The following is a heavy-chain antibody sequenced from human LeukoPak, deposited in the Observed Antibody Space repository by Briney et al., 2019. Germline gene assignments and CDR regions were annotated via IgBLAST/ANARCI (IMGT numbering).Heavy chain of an antibody. CDR3: ARSSSTYYYDTSSHY. CDR1: GFTFSSYS. V-gene: IGHV3-48*04. D-gene: IGHD3-22*01. Sequence: GGSLRLSCAASGFTFSSYSMNWVRQAPGKGLEWVSYISSNGTNIYYADSVKGRFTISRDNAKNSLYLQMNSLRAEDTAVYYCARSSSTYYYDTSSHYWGQGTLVTVSS. J-gene: IGHJ4*02. CDR2: ISSNGTNI.